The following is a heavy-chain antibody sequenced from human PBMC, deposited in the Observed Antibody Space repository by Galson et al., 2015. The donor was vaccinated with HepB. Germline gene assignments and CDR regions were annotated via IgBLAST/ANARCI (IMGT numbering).Heavy chain of an antibody. J-gene: IGHJ4*02. CDR3: ANGGLSWAAAAAAFDY. CDR2: ISGSGGST. D-gene: IGHD6-13*01. Sequence: LRLSCAASGFTFSSYAMSWVRQAPGKGLEWVSAISGSGGSTYYADSVRGRFTISRDNSKNTLYLQMNSLRAEDTAVYYCANGGLSWAAAAAAFDYWGQGTLVTVSS. CDR1: GFTFSSYA. V-gene: IGHV3-23*01.